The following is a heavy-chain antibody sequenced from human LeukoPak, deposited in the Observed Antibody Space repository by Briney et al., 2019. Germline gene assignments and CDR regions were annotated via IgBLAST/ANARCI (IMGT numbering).Heavy chain of an antibody. D-gene: IGHD5-18*01. J-gene: IGHJ6*02. CDR2: ISSSSRST. Sequence: PGGSLRLSCAASGFTFTDYYMSWIRQAPGKGLEWVSYISSSSRSTTYADSVKGRFTISRDNAKNSLYLQMDSLRGEDTAVYYCARVGYSYGYYYYGMDVWGQGTTVTVSS. CDR1: GFTFTDYY. V-gene: IGHV3-11*06. CDR3: ARVGYSYGYYYYGMDV.